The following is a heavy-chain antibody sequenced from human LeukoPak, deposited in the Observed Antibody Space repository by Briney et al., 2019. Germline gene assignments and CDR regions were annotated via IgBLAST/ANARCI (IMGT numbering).Heavy chain of an antibody. D-gene: IGHD6-13*01. V-gene: IGHV3-48*02. CDR3: ARSYSSSWYVTDY. Sequence: GGSLRLSCAASGFTFSSYSMNWVRQAPGKGLEWVSYINSSNSTIYYADSVKGRFTISRDNAKNSLYLQMNSLRDEDTAVYYCARSYSSSWYVTDYWGQGTLVTVSS. CDR1: GFTFSSYS. J-gene: IGHJ4*02. CDR2: INSSNSTI.